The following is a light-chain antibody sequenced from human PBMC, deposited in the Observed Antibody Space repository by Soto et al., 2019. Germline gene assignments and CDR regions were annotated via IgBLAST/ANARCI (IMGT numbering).Light chain of an antibody. CDR1: SSNIGAGYD. Sequence: QSVLTQPPSVSGAPGQRVTISCTGSSSNIGAGYDVHWYQQLPGTAPKLLIYGNSNRPSGVPDRFSGSKSGTSASLAITGRQAEDDADYYCQSYDSSLRGYVFGPGTKLTVL. J-gene: IGLJ1*01. V-gene: IGLV1-40*01. CDR3: QSYDSSLRGYV. CDR2: GNS.